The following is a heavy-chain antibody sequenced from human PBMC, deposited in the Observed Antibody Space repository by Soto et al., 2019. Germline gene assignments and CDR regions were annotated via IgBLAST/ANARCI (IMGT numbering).Heavy chain of an antibody. Sequence: QVQLQQWGAGLLKPSETLSLTCAVYGGPFSGYYWTWIRQHPGTGLEWIGEINHSGSTNYNPSLKSRVTISVDTSKNQCSLKLTSVTAADTAVYYCARDKITGLFDYWGKGTLVTVSS. J-gene: IGHJ4*02. CDR2: INHSGST. CDR1: GGPFSGYY. CDR3: ARDKITGLFDY. D-gene: IGHD2-8*02. V-gene: IGHV4-34*01.